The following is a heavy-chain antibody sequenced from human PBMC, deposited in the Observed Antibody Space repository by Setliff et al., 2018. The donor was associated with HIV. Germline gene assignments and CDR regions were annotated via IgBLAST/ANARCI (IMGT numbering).Heavy chain of an antibody. CDR2: INYSGNT. J-gene: IGHJ3*02. CDR1: GGSISSDSYY. CDR3: ARLFQWMSYSFDI. V-gene: IGHV4-39*01. Sequence: SETLSLTCTVSGGSISSDSYYWGWIRQPTGKGLEWIASINYSGNTYHNPSLKTRVTISVDTSKSQFSLKLNSVTAADTGVYYCARLFQWMSYSFDIWGQGTVVTVSS. D-gene: IGHD5-12*01.